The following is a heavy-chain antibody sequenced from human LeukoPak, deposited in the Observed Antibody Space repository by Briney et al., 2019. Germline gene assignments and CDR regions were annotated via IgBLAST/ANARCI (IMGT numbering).Heavy chain of an antibody. V-gene: IGHV1-2*02. CDR3: ARHGRFYDAFDI. Sequence: GASVKVSCKTSGYIFIGYYMHWVRQAPGQGLEWMGWINPNSGGTNYAQKFQGRVTMTRDTSISTAYMELSRLRSDDTAVYYCARHGRFYDAFDIWGQGTMVTVSS. D-gene: IGHD3-3*01. CDR2: INPNSGGT. CDR1: GYIFIGYY. J-gene: IGHJ3*02.